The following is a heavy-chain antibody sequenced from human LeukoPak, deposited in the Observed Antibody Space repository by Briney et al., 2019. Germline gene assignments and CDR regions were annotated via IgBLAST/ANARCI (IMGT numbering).Heavy chain of an antibody. CDR3: AARGATASMIAFDI. D-gene: IGHD1-26*01. J-gene: IGHJ3*02. Sequence: SVKVSCKASGFTFTSSAVQWVRQARGQRLEWIGWIVVGSGNTNYAQKFQERVTITRDMSTSTAYMELSSLRSEDTAVYYCAARGATASMIAFDIWGQGTMVTVSS. CDR2: IVVGSGNT. CDR1: GFTFTSSA. V-gene: IGHV1-58*01.